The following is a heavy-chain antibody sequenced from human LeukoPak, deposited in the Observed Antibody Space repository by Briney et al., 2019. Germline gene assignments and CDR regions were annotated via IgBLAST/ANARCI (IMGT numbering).Heavy chain of an antibody. D-gene: IGHD2-15*01. Sequence: GGSLRLSCAASGFTFSSYTFSTYAMSWVRQAPGKGLEWVSAVSGSGVSTYYADSVKGRFTISRDNSKNTLYLQMNGLRAEDTAVYYCAKGVEDSGIYYYYYLDVWGKGTTVTVSS. CDR1: GFTFSSYTFSTYA. CDR3: AKGVEDSGIYYYYYLDV. CDR2: VSGSGVST. V-gene: IGHV3-23*01. J-gene: IGHJ6*03.